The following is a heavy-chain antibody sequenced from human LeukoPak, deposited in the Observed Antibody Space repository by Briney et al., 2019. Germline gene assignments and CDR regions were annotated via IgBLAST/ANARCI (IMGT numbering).Heavy chain of an antibody. J-gene: IGHJ6*03. V-gene: IGHV3-23*01. CDR2: INDNGDGT. D-gene: IGHD3-16*01. CDR3: AKGLRTGVGPYMGYHYYMDV. Sequence: GGSLRLSCAASGLTFSSYAMSWVRQAPGKGLKRVSTINDNGDGTYYADSVKGRFTISRDNSYNTVSLQMNSLRDEDTGVYYCAKGLRTGVGPYMGYHYYMDVWGKGATVTVSS. CDR1: GLTFSSYA.